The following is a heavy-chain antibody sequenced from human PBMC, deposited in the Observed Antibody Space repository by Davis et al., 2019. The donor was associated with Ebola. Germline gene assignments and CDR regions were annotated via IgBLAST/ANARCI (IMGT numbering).Heavy chain of an antibody. D-gene: IGHD1-14*01. V-gene: IGHV3-48*01. CDR2: ISSSGSTI. J-gene: IGHJ4*02. Sequence: PGGSLRLSCAASGFSFSGYNMNWLRQAPGKGLEWVSHISSSGSTIYYADSVRGRFTISRDNAKNSLYLQMNGLRAEDTAVYYCTRSEPPDYWGQGTLVTVSS. CDR3: TRSEPPDY. CDR1: GFSFSGYN.